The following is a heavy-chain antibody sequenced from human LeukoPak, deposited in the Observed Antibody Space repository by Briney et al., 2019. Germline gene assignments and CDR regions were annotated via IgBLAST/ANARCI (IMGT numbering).Heavy chain of an antibody. D-gene: IGHD3-10*01. V-gene: IGHV4-61*02. J-gene: IGHJ4*02. CDR1: GGSIRSGSYY. CDR3: AGGVTIVRGTSKHFDY. CDR2: VYTSGST. Sequence: SQTLSLTCTVSGGSIRSGSYYWSWIRQAAGKGLEWIGRVYTSGSTNYNPSLKSRVTISVDTSKNQFSLNLSSVTAADTAVYYCAGGVTIVRGTSKHFDYWGQGTLVTVSS.